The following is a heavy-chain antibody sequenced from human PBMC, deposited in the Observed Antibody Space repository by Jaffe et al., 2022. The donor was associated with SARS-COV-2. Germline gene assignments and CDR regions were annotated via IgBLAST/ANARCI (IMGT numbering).Heavy chain of an antibody. CDR2: ISWDSGEI. D-gene: IGHD6-19*01. J-gene: IGHJ3*02. Sequence: EVQLVESAGGLVQPGRSLRLSCAASGFTFGDHAMHWVRQAPGKGLEWVSGISWDSGEIEYADSVKGRFTISRDNAKNSLHLQMISLRTEDTALYYCAKSRAVASTWDAFDIWGQGTMVTVSP. CDR3: AKSRAVASTWDAFDI. V-gene: IGHV3-9*01. CDR1: GFTFGDHA.